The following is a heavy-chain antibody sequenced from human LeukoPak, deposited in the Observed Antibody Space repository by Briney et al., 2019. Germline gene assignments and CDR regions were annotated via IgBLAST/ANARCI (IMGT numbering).Heavy chain of an antibody. CDR2: ISGSGGST. V-gene: IGHV3-23*01. D-gene: IGHD3-22*01. CDR3: AKGHLAAAGTSYYYDSSGYYYYFDY. CDR1: GFTFSSYA. J-gene: IGHJ4*02. Sequence: PGGSLRLSCAASGFTFSSYAMSWVRQAPGKGLEWVSAISGSGGSTYYADSVKGRFTISRDNSKNTLYLQMNSLRAEDTAVYYCAKGHLAAAGTSYYYDSSGYYYYFDYWGQGTLVTVSS.